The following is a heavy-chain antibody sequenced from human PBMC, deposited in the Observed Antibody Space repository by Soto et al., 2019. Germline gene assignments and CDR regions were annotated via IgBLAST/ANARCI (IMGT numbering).Heavy chain of an antibody. D-gene: IGHD4-17*01. V-gene: IGHV3-30*18. CDR1: GFNFSSYG. CDR2: ISYDGSNK. Sequence: GGSLRLSCAASGFNFSSYGMHWVRQAPGKGLEWVAVISYDGSNKYYADSVKGRFTIPRDNSKNTLYLQMNSLRAEDTAVYYCAKSGSYGDYYFDYWGQGTLVTVSS. CDR3: AKSGSYGDYYFDY. J-gene: IGHJ4*02.